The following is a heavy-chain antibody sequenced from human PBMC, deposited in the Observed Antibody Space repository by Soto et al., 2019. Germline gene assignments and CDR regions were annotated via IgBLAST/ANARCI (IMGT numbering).Heavy chain of an antibody. J-gene: IGHJ6*02. Sequence: QVQLVQSGAEVKKPGASVKVSCKASGYTFTSYGISWVRQAPGQGLEWMGWISAYNGNTNYAQKLQGRVTMTTDTSTSTADMELRSLRSDDTAVYYCARPIRSSSSGYYYYGMDVWGQGTTVTVSS. V-gene: IGHV1-18*04. CDR2: ISAYNGNT. CDR3: ARPIRSSSSGYYYYGMDV. D-gene: IGHD6-6*01. CDR1: GYTFTSYG.